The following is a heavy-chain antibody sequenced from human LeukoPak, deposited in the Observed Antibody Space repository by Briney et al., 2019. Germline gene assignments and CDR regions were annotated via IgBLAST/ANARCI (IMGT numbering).Heavy chain of an antibody. V-gene: IGHV3-30*02. J-gene: IGHJ4*02. D-gene: IGHD4-17*01. CDR3: AKGYGDYRSPFDY. CDR2: IRYDGSNK. CDR1: GFTFSSYG. Sequence: PGGSLRLSCAASGFTFSSYGMHWVRQAPGKGLEWVAFIRYDGSNKYYADSVKGRFTISRDNSKNTLYLQMNSLRAEDTAVYYCAKGYGDYRSPFDYWGQGTLVTVSS.